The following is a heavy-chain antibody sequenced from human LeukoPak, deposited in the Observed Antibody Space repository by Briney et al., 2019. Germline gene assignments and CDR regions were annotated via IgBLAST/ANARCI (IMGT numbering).Heavy chain of an antibody. CDR1: GFTFSDYY. CDR2: ISSSGSTI. CDR3: ARDQGYYDFWSGWLNWFDP. V-gene: IGHV3-11*01. Sequence: GGSLRLSCAASGFTFSDYYMSWIRQAPGKGLEWVSYISSSGSTIYYADSVKGRFTISRDNAKNSLYLQMNSLRAEDTAVYYCARDQGYYDFWSGWLNWFDPWGQGTLVTASS. J-gene: IGHJ5*02. D-gene: IGHD3-3*01.